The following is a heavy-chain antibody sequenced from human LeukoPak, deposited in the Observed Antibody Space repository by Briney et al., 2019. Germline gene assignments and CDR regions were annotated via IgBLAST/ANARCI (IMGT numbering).Heavy chain of an antibody. J-gene: IGHJ4*02. CDR1: GFTVSSNY. CDR3: AREMAVAGTFDY. V-gene: IGHV3-53*01. Sequence: GGSLRLSCAASGFTVSSNYMSWVRQAPGKGLEWVSVIYSGGSTYYADSVKGRFTISRDNSKNTLYLLMNSLRAEDTAVYYCAREMAVAGTFDYWGQGTLVTVSS. CDR2: IYSGGST. D-gene: IGHD6-19*01.